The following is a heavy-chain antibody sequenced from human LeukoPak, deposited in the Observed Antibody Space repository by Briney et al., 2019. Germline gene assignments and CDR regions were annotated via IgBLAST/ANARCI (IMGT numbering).Heavy chain of an antibody. J-gene: IGHJ4*02. Sequence: GGSLRLSCAASGFTFSSYSMNWVRQAPGKGLEWVSSISSSSSYIYYADSVKGRFTISRDNAKNSLYLQMNSLGAEDTAVYYCARDSSGSYPYYFDYWGQGTLVTVSS. CDR1: GFTFSSYS. V-gene: IGHV3-21*01. D-gene: IGHD3-10*01. CDR2: ISSSSSYI. CDR3: ARDSSGSYPYYFDY.